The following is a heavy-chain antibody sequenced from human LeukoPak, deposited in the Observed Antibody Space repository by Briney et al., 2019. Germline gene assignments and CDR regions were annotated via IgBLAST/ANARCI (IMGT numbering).Heavy chain of an antibody. D-gene: IGHD2-8*01. CDR2: IIPIFGTA. V-gene: IGHV1-69*13. Sequence: SVKVSCKASGGTFSSYAISWVRQAPGQGLEWMGGIIPIFGTANYAQKFQGRVTITADESTSTAYMELSSLRSEDTAVYYCASFSGGYCTNGVCHDAFDIWGQGTMVTVSS. J-gene: IGHJ3*02. CDR3: ASFSGGYCTNGVCHDAFDI. CDR1: GGTFSSYA.